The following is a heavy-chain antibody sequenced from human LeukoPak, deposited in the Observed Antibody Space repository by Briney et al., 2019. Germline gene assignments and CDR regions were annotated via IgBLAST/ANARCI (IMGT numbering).Heavy chain of an antibody. CDR3: ARDGVYCSGGSCYSEGLDY. Sequence: SETLSLTCAVYGGSFSGYYWSWIRQPPGKGREGIGETNHGGSTNYNPSLKSRVTISVDTSKNQFSLKLSSVTAADTAVYYCARDGVYCSGGSCYSEGLDYWGQGTLVTVSS. J-gene: IGHJ4*02. V-gene: IGHV4-34*01. CDR2: TNHGGST. CDR1: GGSFSGYY. D-gene: IGHD2-15*01.